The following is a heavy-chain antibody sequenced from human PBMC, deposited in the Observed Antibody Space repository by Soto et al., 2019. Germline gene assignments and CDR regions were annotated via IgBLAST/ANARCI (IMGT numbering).Heavy chain of an antibody. CDR3: ARGSYYGSGSYYNRESRYFDY. J-gene: IGHJ4*02. Sequence: SETLSLTCTVSGGSISSGGYYWSWIRQHPGKGLEWIGYIYYSGSTYYNPSLKSRVTISVDTSKNQFSLKLSSVTAADTAVYYCARGSYYGSGSYYNRESRYFDYWGQGTLVAVSS. CDR2: IYYSGST. D-gene: IGHD3-10*01. V-gene: IGHV4-31*03. CDR1: GGSISSGGYY.